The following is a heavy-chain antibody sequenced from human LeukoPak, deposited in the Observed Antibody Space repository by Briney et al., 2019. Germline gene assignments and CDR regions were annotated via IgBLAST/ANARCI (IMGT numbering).Heavy chain of an antibody. CDR1: GFTFSSYG. J-gene: IGHJ4*02. D-gene: IGHD2-2*01. CDR3: AKDALGIVVVPAASIDY. Sequence: GGSLRLSCAASGFTFSSYGMHWVRQAPGKGLERVAFIRYDGSNKYYADSEKGRFTISRDNSKNTLYLQMNSLRAEDTAVYYCAKDALGIVVVPAASIDYWGQGTLVTVSS. CDR2: IRYDGSNK. V-gene: IGHV3-30*02.